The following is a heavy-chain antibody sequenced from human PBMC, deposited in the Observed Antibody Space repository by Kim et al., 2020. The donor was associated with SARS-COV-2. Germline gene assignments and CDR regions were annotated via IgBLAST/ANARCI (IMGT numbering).Heavy chain of an antibody. J-gene: IGHJ4*02. CDR3: ARGGRWLQLKN. Sequence: TNYNPSLKSRVTISVDTSKNQFSLKLSSVTAADTAVYYCARGGRWLQLKNWGQGTLVTVSS. D-gene: IGHD1-1*01. V-gene: IGHV4-34*01. CDR2: T.